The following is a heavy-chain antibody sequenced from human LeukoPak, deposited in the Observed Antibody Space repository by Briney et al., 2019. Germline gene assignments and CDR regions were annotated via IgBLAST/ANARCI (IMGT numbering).Heavy chain of an antibody. D-gene: IGHD6-13*01. J-gene: IGHJ5*02. CDR1: GYTFTGFY. CDR2: INPNSGGT. Sequence: ASVKVSCKASGYTFTGFYMHWVRQAPGQGLEWMGWINPNSGGTNYAQKFQGRVTMTRDTSISTAYMELSRLRSDDTAVYYCARAHLIAAAGYNWFDPWGQGTLGTVSS. V-gene: IGHV1-2*02. CDR3: ARAHLIAAAGYNWFDP.